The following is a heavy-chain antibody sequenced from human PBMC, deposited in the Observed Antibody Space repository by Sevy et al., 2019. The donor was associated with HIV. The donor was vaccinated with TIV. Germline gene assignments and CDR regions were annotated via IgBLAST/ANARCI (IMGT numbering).Heavy chain of an antibody. CDR3: TKDRCIIAAGFDY. Sequence: GGSLRLSCAASGFIFSSYAMSWVRQAPGKGLEWVSSISNSGGSTYYADSVRGRFTISRDNSKNTLYLQMNSLRAEDTAVYYCTKDRCIIAAGFDYWGQRTLVTVSS. CDR1: GFIFSSYA. V-gene: IGHV3-23*01. CDR2: ISNSGGST. D-gene: IGHD6-13*01. J-gene: IGHJ4*02.